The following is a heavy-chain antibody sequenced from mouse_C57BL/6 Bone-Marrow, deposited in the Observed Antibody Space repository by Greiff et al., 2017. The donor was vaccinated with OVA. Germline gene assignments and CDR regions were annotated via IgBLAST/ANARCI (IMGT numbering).Heavy chain of an antibody. CDR2: ISSGSSTI. CDR3: TRINYWYFDV. Sequence: EVQGVESGGGLVKPGGSLKLSCAASGFTFSDYGMHWVRQAPEKGLEWVAYISSGSSTIYYADTVKGRFTISRANAKNTLFLPMTSLRSGDTAMYYCTRINYWYFDVWGTGTTVTVSS. V-gene: IGHV5-17*01. J-gene: IGHJ1*03. CDR1: GFTFSDYG.